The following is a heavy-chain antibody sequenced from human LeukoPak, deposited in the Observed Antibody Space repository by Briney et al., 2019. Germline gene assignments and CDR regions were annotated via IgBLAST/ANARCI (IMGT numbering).Heavy chain of an antibody. CDR2: INQSGNT. CDR3: ARVGSTWYYHFDY. CDR1: GGSFSGYY. Sequence: SETLSLTCAVYGGSFSGYYWSWIRQPPGKGLEWIGEINQSGNTNYNPSLKSRVTISGGTSKNQFSLRLKSVTAADTAVYYCARVGSTWYYHFDYWGQGILVTVS. D-gene: IGHD6-13*01. J-gene: IGHJ4*02. V-gene: IGHV4-34*01.